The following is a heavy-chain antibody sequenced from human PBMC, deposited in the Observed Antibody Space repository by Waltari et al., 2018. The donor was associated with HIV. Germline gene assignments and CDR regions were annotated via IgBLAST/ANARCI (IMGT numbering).Heavy chain of an antibody. CDR2: INHSGST. Sequence: QVQLQQWGAGLLKPSETLSLTCAVYGGSFSGYYWSWIRQPPGKGLEWIGEINHSGSTNYNPTLKSRGTISVDTSKNQFSRKLSSGTAADTAVYYCARGGAAGIWGWFDPWGQGTLVTVSS. CDR1: GGSFSGYY. CDR3: ARGGAAGIWGWFDP. V-gene: IGHV4-34*01. J-gene: IGHJ5*02. D-gene: IGHD6-13*01.